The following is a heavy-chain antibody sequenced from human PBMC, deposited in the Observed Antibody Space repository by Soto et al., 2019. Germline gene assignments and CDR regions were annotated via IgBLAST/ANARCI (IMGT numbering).Heavy chain of an antibody. CDR3: ARSVAVPGAHIDY. V-gene: IGHV4-59*01. CDR1: GGSISGSY. D-gene: IGHD6-19*01. J-gene: IGHJ4*02. Sequence: SETLSLTCSVAGGSISGSYWSWIRQSPGKGLEWLGYVYYTGSTNYSPSLRSRVSISVDTSKNEFSLRLSSVTAADTAVYFCARSVAVPGAHIDYWGQGTQVTVSS. CDR2: VYYTGST.